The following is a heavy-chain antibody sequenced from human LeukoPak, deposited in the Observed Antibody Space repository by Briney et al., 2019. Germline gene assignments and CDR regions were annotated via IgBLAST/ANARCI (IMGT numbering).Heavy chain of an antibody. J-gene: IGHJ4*02. V-gene: IGHV3-23*01. CDR1: GFTFSTYD. D-gene: IGHD6-13*01. Sequence: QPGGSLRLSCAASGFTFSTYDMSWVRQAPGKGLEWVSAISRSGGSTYYADFVKGRFTISRDNSKNTLSLQMSSLIPDDTAVYYCAKGVTASWYDYWGQGTLVTVSA. CDR3: AKGVTASWYDY. CDR2: ISRSGGST.